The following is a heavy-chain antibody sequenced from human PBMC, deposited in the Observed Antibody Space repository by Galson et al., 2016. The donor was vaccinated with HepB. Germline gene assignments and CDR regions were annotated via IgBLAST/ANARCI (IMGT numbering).Heavy chain of an antibody. CDR3: ARDFGYYWGGNCH. CDR1: GFTFSRYW. J-gene: IGHJ4*02. V-gene: IGHV3-7*05. D-gene: IGHD2-15*01. Sequence: SLRLSCAASGFTFSRYWMSWVRQAPGKGLEWVANIKPDGSESYYADSVKGRLTLSRDNARNSLYLQMNSLRAEDTAVYYCARDFGYYWGGNCHWGQGTLVTVSS. CDR2: IKPDGSES.